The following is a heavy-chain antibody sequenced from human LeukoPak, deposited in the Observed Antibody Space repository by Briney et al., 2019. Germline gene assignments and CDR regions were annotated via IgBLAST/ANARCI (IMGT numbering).Heavy chain of an antibody. V-gene: IGHV4-61*08. D-gene: IGHD1-26*01. Sequence: SETLSLTCTVSGASVGSAGYSWSWIRQPPGGGLEWIGYIYYIRNTNYNPSLKSRATMSLDPSKNQFSLKLNSVTAADTAVYYCARTQSQSGTYRYYFGYWGQGTLVTVSS. CDR1: GASVGSAGYS. CDR2: IYYIRNT. CDR3: ARTQSQSGTYRYYFGY. J-gene: IGHJ4*02.